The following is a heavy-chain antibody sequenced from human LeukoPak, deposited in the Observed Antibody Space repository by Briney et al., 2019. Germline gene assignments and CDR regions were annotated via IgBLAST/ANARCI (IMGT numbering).Heavy chain of an antibody. D-gene: IGHD4/OR15-4a*01. V-gene: IGHV3-23*01. CDR1: GFTFSSYA. CDR3: APMNMAPPLQD. CDR2: ISGSGGST. J-gene: IGHJ1*01. Sequence: GGSLRLSCAVSGFTFSSYAMSWVRQAPGKGLEWVSAISGSGGSTYYADSVSVEGRFTISRDNSKNTLYLQMSSLRAEDTAMYYCAPMNMAPPLQDWGQGTLVTVSS.